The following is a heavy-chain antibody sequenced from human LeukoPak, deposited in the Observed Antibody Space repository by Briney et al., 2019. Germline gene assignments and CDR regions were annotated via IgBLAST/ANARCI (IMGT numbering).Heavy chain of an antibody. CDR2: IDSSGDT. CDR3: TRQTNYYYGMDV. Sequence: SETLSLTCTVSGGSVSSYHWSWIRQPPGKGLEWIAYIDSSGDTNYNPSLKSRVTISVDTPRSQFSLRLSSVTGADTAVYYCTRQTNYYYGMDVWGQGTTVTVSS. V-gene: IGHV4-59*02. CDR1: GGSVSSYH. J-gene: IGHJ6*02. D-gene: IGHD1/OR15-1a*01.